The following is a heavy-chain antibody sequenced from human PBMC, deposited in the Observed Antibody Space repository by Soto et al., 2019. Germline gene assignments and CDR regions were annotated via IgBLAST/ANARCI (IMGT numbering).Heavy chain of an antibody. D-gene: IGHD2-15*01. CDR2: VYYSGST. J-gene: IGHJ3*02. V-gene: IGHV4-39*01. CDR1: GGSISSGGYY. CDR3: ARRGTTGYCSGDTCYSGALDI. Sequence: PSETLSLTCTVSGGSISSGGYYWGWIRQARGKGLEWIGNVYYSGSTNYNPSLKSRVTISIDTSKNQFSLNLSSVTAADTAVYYCARRGTTGYCSGDTCYSGALDICGQGTMVTVSS.